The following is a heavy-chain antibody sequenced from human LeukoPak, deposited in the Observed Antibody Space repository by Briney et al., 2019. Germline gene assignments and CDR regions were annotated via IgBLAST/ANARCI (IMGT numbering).Heavy chain of an antibody. V-gene: IGHV4-34*01. CDR2: INHSGST. CDR3: ARGLPYYYGSGSSNFDY. J-gene: IGHJ4*02. Sequence: SETLSLTCAVYGGSFSGYYWSWIRQSPGKGLEWIGEINHSGSTNYNPSLKSRVTISVDTSKNQFSLKLSSVTAADTAVYYCARGLPYYYGSGSSNFDYWGQGTLVTVSS. CDR1: GGSFSGYY. D-gene: IGHD3-10*01.